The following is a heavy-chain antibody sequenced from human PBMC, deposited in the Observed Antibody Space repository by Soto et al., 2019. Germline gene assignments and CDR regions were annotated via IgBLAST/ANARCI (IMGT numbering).Heavy chain of an antibody. J-gene: IGHJ4*02. Sequence: GGSLRLSCAASGFTFDDYAIHWVRQAPGKGLEWVSSISWNSGRKAYADPVKGRFTISRDNAKNSLYLQMNSLRPEDAALYYCAKDRYYDSSGPLDYWGQGTLVTVSS. V-gene: IGHV3-9*01. D-gene: IGHD3-22*01. CDR3: AKDRYYDSSGPLDY. CDR1: GFTFDDYA. CDR2: ISWNSGRK.